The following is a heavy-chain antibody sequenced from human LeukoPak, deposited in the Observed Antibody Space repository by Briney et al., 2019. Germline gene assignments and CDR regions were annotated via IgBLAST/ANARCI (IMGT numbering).Heavy chain of an antibody. D-gene: IGHD6-6*01. CDR1: GYTFTGYY. J-gene: IGHJ4*02. CDR2: INPNSGGT. Sequence: ASVKVSCKASGYTFTGYYMHWVRQAPGQGLEWMGWINPNSGGTNYAQKFQGRVTMTRDTSISAAYVELSRLRSDDTAVYYCARQYSSSSVYFDYWGQGTLVTVSS. CDR3: ARQYSSSSVYFDY. V-gene: IGHV1-2*02.